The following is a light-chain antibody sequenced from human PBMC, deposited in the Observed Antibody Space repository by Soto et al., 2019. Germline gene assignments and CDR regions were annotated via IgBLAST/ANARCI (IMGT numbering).Light chain of an antibody. Sequence: EIVLTQSPGILSLSPGERATLSCRASQSVTSTYSGCYQHIPGQAPRLLIFGASSRATGFPDRFSGSGSGTDITLSISRLEPEDFAVCYCQQSGRSPVFPFGPGTKVDIK. V-gene: IGKV3-20*01. CDR3: QQSGRSPVFP. J-gene: IGKJ3*01. CDR2: GAS. CDR1: QSVTSTY.